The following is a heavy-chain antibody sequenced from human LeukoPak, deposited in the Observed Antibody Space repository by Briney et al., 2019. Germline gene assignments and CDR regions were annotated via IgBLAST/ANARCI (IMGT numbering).Heavy chain of an antibody. CDR3: ARDLLSIAVAGIDYYYYGMDV. D-gene: IGHD6-19*01. J-gene: IGHJ6*02. CDR2: INPNSGGT. V-gene: IGHV1-2*02. Sequence: VASVKVSCKASGYTFTGYYMHWVRQAPGQGLEWMGWINPNSGGTNYAQKFQGRVTMTRDTSISTAYMELSRLRSEDTAVYYCARDLLSIAVAGIDYYYYGMDVWGQGTTVTVSS. CDR1: GYTFTGYY.